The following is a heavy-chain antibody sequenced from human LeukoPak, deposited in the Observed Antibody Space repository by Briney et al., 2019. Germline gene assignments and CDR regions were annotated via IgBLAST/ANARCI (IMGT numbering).Heavy chain of an antibody. D-gene: IGHD2-2*01. J-gene: IGHJ3*02. CDR1: GGSISSYY. CDR3: ARDRYCSSTSCYFDAFDI. CDR2: IYYSGST. Sequence: SETLSLTCTVSGGSISSYYWSWIRQPPGKGLEWIGYIYYSGSTNYNPSLKSRVTISVDTSKNQFSLKLSSVTAADTAVYYCARDRYCSSTSCYFDAFDIWGQGTMVTVSS. V-gene: IGHV4-59*12.